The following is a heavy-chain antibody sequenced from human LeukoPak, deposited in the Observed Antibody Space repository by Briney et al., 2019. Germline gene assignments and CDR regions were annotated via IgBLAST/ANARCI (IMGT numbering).Heavy chain of an antibody. CDR1: GGSISSGGYY. D-gene: IGHD3-3*01. CDR2: IYYSGST. CDR3: ARVFFWSGYYVFDY. Sequence: SQTLSLTCTVSGGSISSGGYYWSWIRQHPGKGLEWIGYIYYSGSTYYNPSLKSRVTISVDTSKNQFSLKLSSVTAADTAVYYCARVFFWSGYYVFDYWGQGTLVTVSS. V-gene: IGHV4-31*03. J-gene: IGHJ4*02.